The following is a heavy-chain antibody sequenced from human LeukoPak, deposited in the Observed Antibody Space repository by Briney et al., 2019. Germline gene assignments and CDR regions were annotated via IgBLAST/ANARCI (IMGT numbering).Heavy chain of an antibody. V-gene: IGHV3-30-3*01. D-gene: IGHD3-16*01. CDR3: AKDFIPESPLVYYFDY. J-gene: IGHJ4*02. Sequence: GRSLRLSCAASGFTFSSYAMHWVRQAPGKGLEWVAVISYDGSNKYYADSVKGRFTIPRDNSKNTLYLQMNSLRAEDTAVYYCAKDFIPESPLVYYFDYWGQGTLVTVSS. CDR2: ISYDGSNK. CDR1: GFTFSSYA.